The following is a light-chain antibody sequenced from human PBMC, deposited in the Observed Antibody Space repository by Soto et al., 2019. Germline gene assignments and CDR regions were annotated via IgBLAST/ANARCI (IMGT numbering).Light chain of an antibody. Sequence: QPVLTQPPSVSGAPGQRVTISCTGSTSNIGAGYDVHWYQQVPATAPKLLIYGDGKRPSGVPDRLSNSKSATSASLAITGLQAEDEADYFCQSYDTSLSTWVFGGGTKLTVL. CDR3: QSYDTSLSTWV. J-gene: IGLJ3*02. CDR1: TSNIGAGYD. CDR2: GDG. V-gene: IGLV1-40*01.